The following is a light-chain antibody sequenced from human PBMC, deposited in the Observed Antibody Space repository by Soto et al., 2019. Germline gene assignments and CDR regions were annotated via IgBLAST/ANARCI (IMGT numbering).Light chain of an antibody. CDR1: QAISID. V-gene: IGKV1-6*01. CDR2: AAS. CDR3: LQDYSYPRT. Sequence: AIKMTQSPSSLSASVGDRVTITCRASQAISIDVGWYQQKPGEAPKLVIYAASRLQSGVPSRFSGSGSATDFTLTISSLQPEDSATYYCLQDYSYPRTFGQGTKVDIK. J-gene: IGKJ1*01.